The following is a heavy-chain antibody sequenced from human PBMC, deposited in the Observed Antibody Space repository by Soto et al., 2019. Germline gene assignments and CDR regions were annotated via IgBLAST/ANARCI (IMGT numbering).Heavy chain of an antibody. CDR2: IYISGST. CDR1: GDSISSYY. V-gene: IGHV4-59*01. CDR3: ARGVLRYYYYGMDV. J-gene: IGHJ6*02. Sequence: QVQLQESGPGLVKPSETLSLTCTVSGDSISSYYWSWIRQPPGRGLEWIGYIYISGSTNYNPSLTGRLTISVDTSKNQFSLKLTSVTAADTAVYYCARGVLRYYYYGMDVWGQGTTVTVSS.